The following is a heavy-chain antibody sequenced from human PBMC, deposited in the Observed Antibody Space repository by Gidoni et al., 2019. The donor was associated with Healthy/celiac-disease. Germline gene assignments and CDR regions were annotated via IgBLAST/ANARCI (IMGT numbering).Heavy chain of an antibody. J-gene: IGHJ4*02. Sequence: EVQLVESGGGLVQPGRSLRLSCAASGFTFDDYAMHWVRQAPGKGLEWVSGISWNSGSIGYADSVKGRFTISRENAKNSLYLQMNSLRAEDTALYYCAKDRTGGNSYFDYWGQGTLVTVSS. V-gene: IGHV3-9*01. CDR3: AKDRTGGNSYFDY. CDR2: ISWNSGSI. CDR1: GFTFDDYA. D-gene: IGHD2-21*02.